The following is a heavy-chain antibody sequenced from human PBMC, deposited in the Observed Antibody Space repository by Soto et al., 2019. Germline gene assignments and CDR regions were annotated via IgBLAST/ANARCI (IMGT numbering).Heavy chain of an antibody. CDR1: RFTVSYYY. CDR3: ARDRGYYDSSGYFDY. V-gene: IGHV3-11*01. D-gene: IGHD3-22*01. CDR2: ISSSDNII. Sequence: LRHSFSASRFTVSYYYMIWILQAPWKGLEWVSYISSSDNIIYYADSVKGRFTISRDNAKNSLYLQMNSLRAEDTAVYYCARDRGYYDSSGYFDYWGQGTLVTVSS. J-gene: IGHJ4*02.